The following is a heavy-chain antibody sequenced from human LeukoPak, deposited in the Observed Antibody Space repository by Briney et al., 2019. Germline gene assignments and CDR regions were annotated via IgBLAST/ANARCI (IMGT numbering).Heavy chain of an antibody. V-gene: IGHV3-7*01. Sequence: PGGSLRLSCAASGFTFSSYWMSWVRQAPGKGLEWVANIKQDGSERYYVDSVKGRFTISRDNAKNSLHLQMNSLRAEDTAVYYCASSPVLRYFDWLPPFDYWGQGTLVTVSS. D-gene: IGHD3-9*01. CDR3: ASSPVLRYFDWLPPFDY. CDR2: IKQDGSER. CDR1: GFTFSSYW. J-gene: IGHJ4*02.